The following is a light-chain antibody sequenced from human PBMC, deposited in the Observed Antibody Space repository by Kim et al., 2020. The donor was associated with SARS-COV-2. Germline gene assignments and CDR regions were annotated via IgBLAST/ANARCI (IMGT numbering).Light chain of an antibody. J-gene: IGKJ1*01. CDR2: KAS. Sequence: AAVGDRVTITCRASQSVSNWLAWYQQKPGKAPSLLIYKASTLEGGVPSRFSGSGSGTEFTLTINSLQPDDFATYYCQDYNSYSQTFGQGTKVDIK. CDR1: QSVSNW. CDR3: QDYNSYSQT. V-gene: IGKV1-5*03.